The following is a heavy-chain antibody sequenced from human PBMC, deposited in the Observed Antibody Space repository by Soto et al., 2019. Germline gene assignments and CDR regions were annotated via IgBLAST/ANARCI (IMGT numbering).Heavy chain of an antibody. D-gene: IGHD3-10*01. Sequence: GVLRRSCAAAGFTFSTYAITWVRQAPGKGLEWVSLISGSGGSIYYADSVKGRFTISRDNSKNTLYLQMNSLRAEDTAVYYCAKVHGSGNYHNFPDYWGQGTLVTVSS. J-gene: IGHJ4*02. CDR2: ISGSGGSI. CDR3: AKVHGSGNYHNFPDY. CDR1: GFTFSTYA. V-gene: IGHV3-23*01.